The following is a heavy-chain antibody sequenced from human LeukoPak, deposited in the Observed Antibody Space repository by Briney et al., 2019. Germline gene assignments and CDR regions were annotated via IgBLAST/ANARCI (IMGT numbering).Heavy chain of an antibody. J-gene: IGHJ5*02. CDR1: GFTFSGYA. CDR2: IIGRGGNT. Sequence: GGSLRLSCAASGFTFSGYAMSWVRQAPGKGLEWVSAIIGRGGNTYYADSVMGRFTISRDNSKNTLYLQMNSLRAEDTAVYYCANLQLGTDNNWFDPWGQGTLVTVSS. V-gene: IGHV3-23*01. CDR3: ANLQLGTDNNWFDP. D-gene: IGHD1-14*01.